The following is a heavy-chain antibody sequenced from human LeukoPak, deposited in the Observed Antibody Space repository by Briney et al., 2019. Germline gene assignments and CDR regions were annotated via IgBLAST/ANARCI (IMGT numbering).Heavy chain of an antibody. D-gene: IGHD6-6*01. Sequence: GGSLRLSCAASGFTFSSYGMHWVRQAPGKGLEWVAFIRYDGSNKYYADSVKGRFTISRDNAKVSLYLQVNSLRAEDTAVYYCARDYSSSSLRVMDYYYMDVWGKGTTVTVSS. CDR3: ARDYSSSSLRVMDYYYMDV. J-gene: IGHJ6*03. CDR1: GFTFSSYG. V-gene: IGHV3-30*02. CDR2: IRYDGSNK.